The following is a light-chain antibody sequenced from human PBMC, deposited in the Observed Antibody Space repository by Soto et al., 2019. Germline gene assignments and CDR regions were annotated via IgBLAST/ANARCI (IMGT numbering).Light chain of an antibody. CDR2: SNN. CDR3: AAWDDGLSALV. V-gene: IGLV1-44*01. CDR1: SSNIGIKS. J-gene: IGLJ2*01. Sequence: QSVLTQPPSVSGAPGQTVNMSCSGSSSNIGIKSVSWYQHLPQTAPKLLIYSNNQRPSGVPGRFSGSKSGTSATLAITGLQSDDETHYYCAAWDDGLSALVFGGGTQLTVL.